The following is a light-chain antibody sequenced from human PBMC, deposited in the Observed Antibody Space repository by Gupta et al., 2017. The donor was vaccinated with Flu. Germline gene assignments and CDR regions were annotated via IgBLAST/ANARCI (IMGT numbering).Light chain of an antibody. V-gene: IGLV1-51*02. J-gene: IGLJ3*02. CDR2: EDN. CDR3: GTWDSSLSVMV. Sequence: SSSNIGSNYVSWYQQFPGTAPKVLIYEDNQRPSGISDRFSGSKSGTSATLGITGLQTGDEADFYCGTWDSSLSVMVFGGGTKVTVL. CDR1: SSNIGSNY.